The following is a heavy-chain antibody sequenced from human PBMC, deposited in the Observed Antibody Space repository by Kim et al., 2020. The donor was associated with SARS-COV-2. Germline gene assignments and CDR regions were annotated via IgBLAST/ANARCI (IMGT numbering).Heavy chain of an antibody. Sequence: SVKGRFTISRGNAKNTLYLQMNSLRAEDTAVYYCATGGRFLEWFYYYGMDVWGQGTTVTVSS. CDR3: ATGGRFLEWFYYYGMDV. D-gene: IGHD3-3*01. V-gene: IGHV3-74*01. J-gene: IGHJ6*02.